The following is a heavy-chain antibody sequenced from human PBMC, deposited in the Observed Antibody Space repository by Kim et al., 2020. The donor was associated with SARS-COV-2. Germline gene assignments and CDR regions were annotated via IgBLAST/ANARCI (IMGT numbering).Heavy chain of an antibody. V-gene: IGHV5-51*04. CDR3: ARRAESSCWYLEYSYYSGMDV. Sequence: GESLKISCKGSGYSFTSYWIGCVRQMPVTCLEWMWIIYPGDSDTRYSPSFQGQVTISADKPISTAYLQWGSLKASETAMYYCARRAESSCWYLEYSYYSGMDVWGQGTTVTVSS. D-gene: IGHD6-19*01. CDR2: IYPGDSDT. J-gene: IGHJ6*02. CDR1: GYSFTSYW.